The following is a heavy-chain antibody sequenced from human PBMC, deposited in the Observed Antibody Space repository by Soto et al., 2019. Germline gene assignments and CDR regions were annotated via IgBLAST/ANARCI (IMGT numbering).Heavy chain of an antibody. J-gene: IGHJ4*02. V-gene: IGHV3-23*01. D-gene: IGHD3-22*01. Sequence: EVQLLESGGGPVQPGGSLRLSCEASGFTFDNYAMTWVRQAPGKGLEWVSAISGSGRKTYYADSVQGRFSISRDNSKSTLYLQMNSLRGEDTAVYYCAKDATYDSSGYYYYWGQGTLVTVSS. CDR3: AKDATYDSSGYYYY. CDR1: GFTFDNYA. CDR2: ISGSGRKT.